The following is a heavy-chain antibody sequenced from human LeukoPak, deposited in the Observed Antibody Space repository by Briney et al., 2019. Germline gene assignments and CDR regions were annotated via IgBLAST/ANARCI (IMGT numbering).Heavy chain of an antibody. CDR2: IYHSGST. CDR3: ARALMSSSWYDAFDI. D-gene: IGHD6-13*01. CDR1: GGSISSSNW. Sequence: SETLPLTCAVSGGSISSSNWWSWVRQPPGKGLEWIGEIYHSGSTNYNPSLKSRVTISVDKSKNQFSLKLSSVTAADTAVYYCARALMSSSWYDAFDIWGQGTMVTVSS. V-gene: IGHV4-4*02. J-gene: IGHJ3*02.